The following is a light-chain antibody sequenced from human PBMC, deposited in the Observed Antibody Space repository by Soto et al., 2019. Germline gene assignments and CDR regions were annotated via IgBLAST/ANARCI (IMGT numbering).Light chain of an antibody. V-gene: IGLV3-1*01. J-gene: IGLJ1*01. CDR2: QDS. CDR1: KLGDKY. CDR3: QAWDSSTARAPYV. Sequence: SYELTQPPSVSVSPGQTASITCSGDKLGDKYACWYQQKPGQSPVLVIYQDSKRPSGIPERFSGSNSGNTATLTISGTQAMDEADYYCQAWDSSTARAPYVFGTGTKVTVL.